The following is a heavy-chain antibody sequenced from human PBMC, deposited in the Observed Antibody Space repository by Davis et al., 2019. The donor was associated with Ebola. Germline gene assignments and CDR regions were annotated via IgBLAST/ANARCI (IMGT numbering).Heavy chain of an antibody. Sequence: SETLSLTCAVSGGSFNDYYWSWIRQPPGKGLEWIGEISHSGSADYSPSVNSRVTLSVDTSKNQFSLQIISVTAADTAVYYCARTTKTQISESGLGYNYLDPWGQGTLVTVSS. V-gene: IGHV4-34*01. CDR3: ARTTKTQISESGLGYNYLDP. CDR2: ISHSGSA. CDR1: GGSFNDYY. J-gene: IGHJ5*02. D-gene: IGHD1-1*01.